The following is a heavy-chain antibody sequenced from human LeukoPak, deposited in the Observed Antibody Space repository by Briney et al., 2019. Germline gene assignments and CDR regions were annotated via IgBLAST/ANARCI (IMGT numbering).Heavy chain of an antibody. J-gene: IGHJ2*01. D-gene: IGHD1-1*01. CDR3: AKRGLERYFDL. CDR2: ISWAGGST. Sequence: PGGSLRLSCAASGFTFDEYNMHWVRQTPGKGLEWVSLISWAGGSTYYADSVKGRFTISRDSNKKSLYLQMNSLRTEDTALYYCAKRGLERYFDLWGRGTLVTVSP. V-gene: IGHV3-43*01. CDR1: GFTFDEYN.